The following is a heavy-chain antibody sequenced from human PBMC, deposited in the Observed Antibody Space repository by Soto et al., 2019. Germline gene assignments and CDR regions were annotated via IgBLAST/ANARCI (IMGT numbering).Heavy chain of an antibody. CDR3: ARVPPFGDYFDY. Sequence: GGSLRLSCAASGFTFSSYWMHWVRQAPGKGLVWVSRINSDGSSTSYADSVKGRFTISRDNAKNTLYLQMNSLRAEDTAVYYCARVPPFGDYFDYWGQGTLVTVSS. D-gene: IGHD3-3*01. V-gene: IGHV3-74*01. CDR1: GFTFSSYW. J-gene: IGHJ4*02. CDR2: INSDGSST.